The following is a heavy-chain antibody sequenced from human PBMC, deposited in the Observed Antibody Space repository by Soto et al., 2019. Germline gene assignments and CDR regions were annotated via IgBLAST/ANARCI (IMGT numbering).Heavy chain of an antibody. J-gene: IGHJ5*02. CDR2: INHSGST. CDR3: ARGWGHRVPPSSCWFDP. V-gene: IGHV4-34*01. Sequence: SETLSLTCAVYGGSFSGYYWSWIRQPPGKGLEWIGEINHSGSTNYNPSLKSRVTISVDTSKNQFSLKLSSVTAADTAVYYCARGWGHRVPPSSCWFDPWGQGTLVTVSS. CDR1: GGSFSGYY. D-gene: IGHD6-13*01.